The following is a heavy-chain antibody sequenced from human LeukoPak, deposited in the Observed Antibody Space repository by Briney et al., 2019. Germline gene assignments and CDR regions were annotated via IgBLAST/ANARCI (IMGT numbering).Heavy chain of an antibody. V-gene: IGHV3-11*01. D-gene: IGHD1-26*01. CDR2: ISNSGGSI. Sequence: GALRLSCAASGFTFSDYYMSWIRQAPGKGLEWVSYISNSGGSIYYADSVKGRFTISRDNAKNSLYLQMNTLRADDTAVYYCARVGGTNYYYYGMDVWGQGTTVTVSS. CDR3: ARVGGTNYYYYGMDV. J-gene: IGHJ6*02. CDR1: GFTFSDYY.